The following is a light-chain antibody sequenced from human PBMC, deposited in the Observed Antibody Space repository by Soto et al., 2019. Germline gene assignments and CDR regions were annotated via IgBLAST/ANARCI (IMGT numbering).Light chain of an antibody. J-gene: IGKJ4*01. CDR2: DAA. CDR1: QSISTY. Sequence: DIQMTQSPSSLSASVADRVTFTCRASQSISTYLNWYQYKPGKAPKVLIFDAASLETGVPSRFSGSGYGTDFSLTINSLQPEDVATYYCQHYDNLPLTFGGGTKVDI. V-gene: IGKV1-33*01. CDR3: QHYDNLPLT.